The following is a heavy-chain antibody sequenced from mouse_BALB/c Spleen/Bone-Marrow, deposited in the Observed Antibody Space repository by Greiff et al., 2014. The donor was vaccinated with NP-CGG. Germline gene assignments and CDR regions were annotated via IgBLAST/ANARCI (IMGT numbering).Heavy chain of an antibody. D-gene: IGHD2-3*01. Sequence: EVKLVESGGGLVQPGGSRKFSCAASGFTFRSFGMHWARQAPEKGLEWVAYISGGNSTIYYADTVRGRCTISRDNPNNALFLQMTSLRSEDAAMYDLVRGGYCDPSYLDSWGQGTTLTVSS. CDR3: VRGGYCDPSYLDS. J-gene: IGHJ2*01. CDR2: ISGGNSTI. CDR1: GFTFRSFG. V-gene: IGHV5-17*02.